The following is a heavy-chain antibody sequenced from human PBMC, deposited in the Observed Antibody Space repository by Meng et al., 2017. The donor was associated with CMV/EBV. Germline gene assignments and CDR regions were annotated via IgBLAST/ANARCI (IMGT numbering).Heavy chain of an antibody. CDR2: IIPIFGTA. CDR1: GGTFSSYA. D-gene: IGHD6-6*01. J-gene: IGHJ6*02. CDR3: ASLVAARPWDYYYYGMDV. Sequence: SVKVSCKASGGTFSSYAISWVRQAPGQGLEWMGGIIPIFGTANYAQKFQGRVTITTDESTSTAYMELSSLRSEDTAVYYCASLVAARPWDYYYYGMDVWGQGTLVTVSS. V-gene: IGHV1-69*05.